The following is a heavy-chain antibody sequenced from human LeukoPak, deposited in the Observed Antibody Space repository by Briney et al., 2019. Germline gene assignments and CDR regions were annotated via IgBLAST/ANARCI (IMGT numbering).Heavy chain of an antibody. D-gene: IGHD2-2*01. Sequence: GESLKISCKGSGYSFTSYCIGWVRQMPGKGLEWMGIIYPGDSDTRYSPSFQGQVTISADKSISTAYLQWSSLKASDTAMYYCARQSSYCSSTSCYSYGMDVWGQGTTVTVSS. CDR1: GYSFTSYC. CDR2: IYPGDSDT. V-gene: IGHV5-51*01. CDR3: ARQSSYCSSTSCYSYGMDV. J-gene: IGHJ6*02.